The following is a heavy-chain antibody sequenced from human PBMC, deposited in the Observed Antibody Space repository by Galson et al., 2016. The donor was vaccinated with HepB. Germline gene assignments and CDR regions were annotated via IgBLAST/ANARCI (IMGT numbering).Heavy chain of an antibody. J-gene: IGHJ1*01. Sequence: SLRLSCATSGFTFSSVWMSWVRQAPEKGLEWVANIKPDGSEKYYVDSLKGRFTISRDNAKNSLYLQMNSLRAEDTAVYYCALYYYDTSGFVEYFQQWGQGTRVTVSS. CDR1: GFTFSSVW. CDR3: ALYYYDTSGFVEYFQQ. D-gene: IGHD3-22*01. V-gene: IGHV3-7*03. CDR2: IKPDGSEK.